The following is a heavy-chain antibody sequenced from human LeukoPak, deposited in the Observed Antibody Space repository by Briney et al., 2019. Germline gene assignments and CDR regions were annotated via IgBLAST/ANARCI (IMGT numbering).Heavy chain of an antibody. CDR3: ARGVVTPY. CDR2: INHSGST. Sequence: PSETLSLTCAVYGGSFSGYYWSWIRQPPGKGLEWIGEINHSGSTNYNPSLKSRVTISVDTSKNQFSLKLSSVTAADTAVYYCARGVVTPYWGQGTLVTVPS. J-gene: IGHJ4*02. V-gene: IGHV4-34*01. D-gene: IGHD3-22*01. CDR1: GGSFSGYY.